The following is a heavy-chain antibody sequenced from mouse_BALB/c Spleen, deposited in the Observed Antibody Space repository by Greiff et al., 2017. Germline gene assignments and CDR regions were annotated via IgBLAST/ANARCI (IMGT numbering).Heavy chain of an antibody. J-gene: IGHJ4*01. Sequence: QVQLQQSGAELAKPGASVKMSCKASGYTFTSYWMHWVKQRPGQGLEWIGYINPSTGYTEYNQKFKDKATLTADKSSSTAYMQLSSLTSEDSAVYFCAREDRLYAGDYWGQGTSVPVSS. CDR2: INPSTGYT. D-gene: IGHD2-14*01. CDR1: GYTFTSYW. CDR3: AREDRLYAGDY. V-gene: IGHV1-7*01.